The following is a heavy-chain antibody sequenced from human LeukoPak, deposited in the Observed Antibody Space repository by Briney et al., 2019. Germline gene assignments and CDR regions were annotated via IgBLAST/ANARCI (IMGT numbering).Heavy chain of an antibody. CDR1: GDSVSSNSAA. CDR3: ARGYDILTGYYVDYYHYGMDV. D-gene: IGHD3-9*01. CDR2: TYYRSKWYN. Sequence: SQTLSLTCAISGDSVSSNSAAWNWIRQSPSRGLEWLGRTYYRSKWYNDYAVKSRITINPDTSKNQFSLQLNSVTPEDTAVYYCARGYDILTGYYVDYYHYGMDVWGKGTTVTVSS. J-gene: IGHJ6*04. V-gene: IGHV6-1*01.